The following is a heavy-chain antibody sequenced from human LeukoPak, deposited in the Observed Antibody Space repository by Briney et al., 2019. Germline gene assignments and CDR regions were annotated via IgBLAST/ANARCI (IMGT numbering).Heavy chain of an antibody. D-gene: IGHD5-24*01. CDR3: AKRDDSYYYYYMDV. CDR2: ISGSGGST. CDR1: GLTFSSYA. V-gene: IGHV3-23*01. Sequence: PGGSLRLSCAASGLTFSSYAMSWVRQAPGKGLEWVSAISGSGGSTYYADSVKGRFTISRDNSKNTLYLQMNSLRAEDTAVYYCAKRDDSYYYYYMDVWGKGTTVTVSS. J-gene: IGHJ6*03.